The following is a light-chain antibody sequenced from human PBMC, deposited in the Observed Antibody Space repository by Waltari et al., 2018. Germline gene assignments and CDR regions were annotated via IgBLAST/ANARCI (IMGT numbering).Light chain of an antibody. CDR2: GAS. CDR1: HSLTKKY. V-gene: IGKV3-20*01. CDR3: QQYGSSVMYT. J-gene: IGKJ2*01. Sequence: VLTHSPGTLSLSPGERATLSSRSSHSLTKKYLAWYQQKPGQAPRLLIYGASNRAAGIPDRFSGSGSGTDFSLTISGLEPEDFAVYYCQQYGSSVMYTFGQGTKLEIK.